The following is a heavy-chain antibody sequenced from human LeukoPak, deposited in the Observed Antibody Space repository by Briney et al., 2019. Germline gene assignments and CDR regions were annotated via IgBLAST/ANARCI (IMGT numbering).Heavy chain of an antibody. D-gene: IGHD3-22*01. J-gene: IGHJ4*02. CDR1: GFIFTNYF. Sequence: GGSLRLSCAASGFIFTNYFMSWVRQAPGKGLEWVASIKHDGSEKYYVDSVRGRFTISRDNTMNSLYLQMGSLRAEDTAVYYCATDRGWRTSGYYLYYFEYWGQGTLVTVSS. V-gene: IGHV3-7*01. CDR2: IKHDGSEK. CDR3: ATDRGWRTSGYYLYYFEY.